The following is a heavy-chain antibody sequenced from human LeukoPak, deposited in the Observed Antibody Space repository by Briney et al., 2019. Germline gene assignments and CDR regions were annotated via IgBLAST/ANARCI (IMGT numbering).Heavy chain of an antibody. J-gene: IGHJ5*02. CDR3: ARDVGGYSYVYWFDP. V-gene: IGHV3-74*01. CDR2: INSDGSST. CDR1: GFTFSSYW. Sequence: GGSLRLSCAASGFTFSSYWMHWVRQAPGKGLVWVSRINSDGSSTSYADSVKGRFTTSRGNAKNTLYLQMNSLRAEDTAVYYCARDVGGYSYVYWFDPWGQGTLVTVSS. D-gene: IGHD5-18*01.